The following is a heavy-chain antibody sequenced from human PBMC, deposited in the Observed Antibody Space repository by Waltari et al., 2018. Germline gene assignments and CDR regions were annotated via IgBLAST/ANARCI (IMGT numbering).Heavy chain of an antibody. J-gene: IGHJ3*02. CDR3: ARLPRGSVIIGAFDI. V-gene: IGHV4-59*11. CDR1: GDSIRSHF. CDR2: MYFSGTK. Sequence: VQLQESGPGLVKPSETLSLRCNVSGDSIRSHFWSWIRQAPGKGLEWMGHMYFSGTKDYDPSLKSRVAISIDPSKNRFALTRRSVTAADTAIYYCARLPRGSVIIGAFDIWGQGTQVTVSS. D-gene: IGHD3-22*01.